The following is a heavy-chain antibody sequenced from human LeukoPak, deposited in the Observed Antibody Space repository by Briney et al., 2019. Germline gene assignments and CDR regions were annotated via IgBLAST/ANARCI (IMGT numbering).Heavy chain of an antibody. J-gene: IGHJ5*02. CDR1: GGTFSSYA. V-gene: IGHV1-69*04. D-gene: IGHD3-3*01. CDR2: IIHILSIA. Sequence: SVKVSCKASGGTFSSYAISWVRQAPGQGLEWMGRIIHILSIASYAQKFQGRVTITADKSTSTAYMELSSLRSEDTAVYYCARVVVTIFGVVIPDNWFDPWGQGTLVTVSS. CDR3: ARVVVTIFGVVIPDNWFDP.